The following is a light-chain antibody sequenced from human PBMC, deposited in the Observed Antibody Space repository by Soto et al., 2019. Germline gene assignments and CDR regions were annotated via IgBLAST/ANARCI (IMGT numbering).Light chain of an antibody. Sequence: EIVMTQSPATLSVSPGERATLSCRASQSVSSNLAWYPQKPGQAPRLLIYGASTRATGIAARFSGSGSGTEFTLTISSLQSEDFAVYYCQQDNNWPPYTFGQGTKLEIK. J-gene: IGKJ2*01. V-gene: IGKV3-15*01. CDR3: QQDNNWPPYT. CDR1: QSVSSN. CDR2: GAS.